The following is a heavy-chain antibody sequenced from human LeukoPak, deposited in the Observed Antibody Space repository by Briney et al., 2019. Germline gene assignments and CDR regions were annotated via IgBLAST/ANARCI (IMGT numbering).Heavy chain of an antibody. J-gene: IGHJ5*02. D-gene: IGHD2-8*01. Sequence: GGSLRLSCAASGFTFTTYVMHWVRQAPGKGLDWVALIWDDGDNKYYADSVKGRFTISRDNSKNTLYLQMNSLRAEDTAVYYCARDNGEWRLNWFDHWGQGTLVTVSS. CDR3: ARDNGEWRLNWFDH. CDR2: IWDDGDNK. CDR1: GFTFTTYV. V-gene: IGHV3-33*01.